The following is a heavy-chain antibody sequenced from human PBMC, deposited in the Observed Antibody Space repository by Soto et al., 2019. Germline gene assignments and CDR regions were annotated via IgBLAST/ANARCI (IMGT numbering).Heavy chain of an antibody. J-gene: IGHJ4*02. D-gene: IGHD2-15*01. V-gene: IGHV3-23*01. CDR3: AKDTLNRPGGVVVVAATRGYFDY. CDR2: ISGSGGST. CDR1: GFTFSSYA. Sequence: EVQLLESGGGLVQPGGSLRLSCAASGFTFSSYAMSWVRQAPGKGLEWVSAISGSGGSTYYADSVKGRFTISRDNSKNTLYLQMNSLRAEDTAVYYCAKDTLNRPGGVVVVAATRGYFDYWGQGTLVTVSS.